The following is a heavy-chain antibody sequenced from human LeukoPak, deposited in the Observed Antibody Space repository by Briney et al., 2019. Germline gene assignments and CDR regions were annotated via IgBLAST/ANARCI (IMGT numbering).Heavy chain of an antibody. Sequence: PGGSLRLSCAASGFTFSSYSMNWVRQAPGKGLEWVSSISSSSSYIYYADSVKGRFAISRDNAKNSLYLQMNSLRAEDTAVYYCASNPPAAESYWGQGTLVTVSS. V-gene: IGHV3-21*01. CDR3: ASNPPAAESY. D-gene: IGHD6-13*01. J-gene: IGHJ4*02. CDR2: ISSSSSYI. CDR1: GFTFSSYS.